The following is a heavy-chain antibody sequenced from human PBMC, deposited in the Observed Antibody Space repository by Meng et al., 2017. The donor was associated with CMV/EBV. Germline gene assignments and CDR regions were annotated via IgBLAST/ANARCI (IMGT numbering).Heavy chain of an antibody. CDR2: IKQDGSEK. D-gene: IGHD1-7*01. Sequence: GESLKISCAASGFTFSSYWMSWVRQAPGKGLEWVANIKQDGSEKYYVDSVKGRFTISGDNAKNSLYLQMNSLRAEDTAVYYCARTELELYFDYWGQGTLVTVSS. CDR1: GFTFSSYW. J-gene: IGHJ4*02. V-gene: IGHV3-7*01. CDR3: ARTELELYFDY.